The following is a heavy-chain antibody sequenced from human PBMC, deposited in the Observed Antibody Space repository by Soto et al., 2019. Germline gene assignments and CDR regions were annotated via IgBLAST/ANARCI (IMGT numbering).Heavy chain of an antibody. D-gene: IGHD5-12*01. Sequence: QVQLQESGPGLVKPSETLSLTCTVSGGSISSYYWSWIRQPPGKGLEWIGYIYYSGSTNYNPSLKSRVTISVDTSKNQFSLKLSSVTAADTAVYYCARGDSGYGSPLPFDYWGQGTLVTVSS. CDR3: ARGDSGYGSPLPFDY. CDR1: GGSISSYY. CDR2: IYYSGST. J-gene: IGHJ4*02. V-gene: IGHV4-59*08.